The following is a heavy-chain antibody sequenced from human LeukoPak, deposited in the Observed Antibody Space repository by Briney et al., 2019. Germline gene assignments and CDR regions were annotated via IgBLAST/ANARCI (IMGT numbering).Heavy chain of an antibody. CDR3: AANSDYFSY. V-gene: IGHV3-23*01. CDR2: ISGNGVYT. Sequence: PGGSLRLSCAASGFTFSSYAMSWVRQAPGKGLEWVSSISGNGVYTYYADSVKGQFTISRDNSKNTLYLEMNSLRAEDTAVYYCAANSDYFSYWGQGTLVTVSS. D-gene: IGHD1-26*01. CDR1: GFTFSSYA. J-gene: IGHJ4*02.